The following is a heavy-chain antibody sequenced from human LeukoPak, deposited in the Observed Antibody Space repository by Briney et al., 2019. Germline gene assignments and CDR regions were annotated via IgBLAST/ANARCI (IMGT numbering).Heavy chain of an antibody. V-gene: IGHV1-46*01. CDR3: AATATATSWFDP. Sequence: ASVKVSCKASGYTFTSYYMHWVRQAPGQGLEWMGIINPSGGSTNYAQKFQERVTITRDMSTSTAYMELSSLRSEDTAVYYCAATATATSWFDPWGQGTLVTVSS. CDR2: INPSGGST. D-gene: IGHD2-21*02. CDR1: GYTFTSYY. J-gene: IGHJ5*02.